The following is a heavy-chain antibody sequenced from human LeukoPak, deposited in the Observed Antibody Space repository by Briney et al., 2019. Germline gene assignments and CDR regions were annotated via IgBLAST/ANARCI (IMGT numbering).Heavy chain of an antibody. Sequence: ASVKVSCKASGYTFTGYYMHWVRQAPGQGLEWMGRINPNSGGTNYAQKLQGRVTMTTDTSTSTAYMELRSLRSDDTAVYYCARSRIDSSGYQNPEGDYWGQGTLVTVSS. CDR1: GYTFTGYY. V-gene: IGHV1-2*06. CDR3: ARSRIDSSGYQNPEGDY. J-gene: IGHJ4*02. D-gene: IGHD3-22*01. CDR2: INPNSGGT.